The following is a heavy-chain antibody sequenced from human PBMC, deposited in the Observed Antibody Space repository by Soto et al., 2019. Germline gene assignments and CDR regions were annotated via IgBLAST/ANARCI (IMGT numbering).Heavy chain of an antibody. D-gene: IGHD2-15*01. Sequence: PGGSLRLSCAASGFTFSGHGMHWVRQAPGKGLEWVALISYDGHVKLYAKSVKGRFTISRDNSKNTVYLQMNSLGPDDTAIYYCAKSLRMTKDYGLDVWGQGTTVTVSS. CDR3: AKSLRMTKDYGLDV. CDR1: GFTFSGHG. CDR2: ISYDGHVK. V-gene: IGHV3-30*18. J-gene: IGHJ6*02.